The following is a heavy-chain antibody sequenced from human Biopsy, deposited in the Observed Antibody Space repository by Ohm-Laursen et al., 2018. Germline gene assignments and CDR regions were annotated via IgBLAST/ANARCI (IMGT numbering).Heavy chain of an antibody. CDR2: FAPENGKT. Sequence: SVKASCNVSGYTLTDLSMHWVRQAPGKGLEWMGGFAPENGKTIYAQKFQGRVTMTEDTSTDTAYMELSNLRSEDTAVYYCAGDINNWNVNYWGQGTLVIVSS. V-gene: IGHV1-24*01. CDR3: AGDINNWNVNY. J-gene: IGHJ4*01. D-gene: IGHD1-20*01. CDR1: GYTLTDLS.